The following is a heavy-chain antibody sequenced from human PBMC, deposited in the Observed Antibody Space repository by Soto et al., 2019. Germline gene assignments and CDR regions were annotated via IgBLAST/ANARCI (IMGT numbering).Heavy chain of an antibody. CDR1: GFTFSSYG. J-gene: IGHJ4*02. D-gene: IGHD2-8*01. V-gene: IGHV3-33*01. CDR2: VRHDGRQE. Sequence: QVQLVESGGGVVQPGTSLRLSCAASGFTFSSYGMHWVRQAPGKGLEYVAGVRHDGRQEYYVDSVRGRFTISRDNYQNMLSLQMNSLRAEDTAVYYCARGIFSAVYAAHFDHWGQATPVTVSS. CDR3: ARGIFSAVYAAHFDH.